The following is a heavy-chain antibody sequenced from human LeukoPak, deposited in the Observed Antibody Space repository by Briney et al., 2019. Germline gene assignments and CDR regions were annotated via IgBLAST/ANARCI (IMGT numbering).Heavy chain of an antibody. CDR2: IIGSSGST. D-gene: IGHD5-12*01. V-gene: IGHV3-23*01. J-gene: IGHJ4*02. Sequence: GGSPRLSCAASGFSISNSAMSWVRQAPGKGLEWVSLIIGSSGSTFYADSVKGRFTISRDNSKNTLFLQMNSLRAEDTAVYYCAKGAYDYIEMGYFDYWGQGTLVTVSS. CDR1: GFSISNSA. CDR3: AKGAYDYIEMGYFDY.